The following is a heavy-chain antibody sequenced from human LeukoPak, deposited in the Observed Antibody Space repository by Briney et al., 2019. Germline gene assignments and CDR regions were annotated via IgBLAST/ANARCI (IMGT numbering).Heavy chain of an antibody. J-gene: IGHJ4*02. CDR1: GFPFIEYS. CDR2: IGIDSGNT. D-gene: IGHD1-7*01. V-gene: IGHV3-48*01. CDR3: ARDRNYAFDN. Sequence: GGSLRLSCTASGFPFIEYSMNWVRQVPGKGLEWISYIGIDSGNTKYADSVRGRFTISAGKAKNSLYLQMNSLRVEDTAVYYCARDRNYAFDNWGQGTLVSVAS.